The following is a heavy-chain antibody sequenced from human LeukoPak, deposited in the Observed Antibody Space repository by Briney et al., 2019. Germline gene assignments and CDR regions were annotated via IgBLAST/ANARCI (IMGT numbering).Heavy chain of an antibody. J-gene: IGHJ6*02. CDR2: ISAYNGNT. Sequence: ASVKVSCTASGYTFTSYGISWVRQAPGQGLEWMGWISAYNGNTNYAQKLQGRVTMTTDTSTSTAYMELRSLRSDDTAVYYCARAGYYDFWSGYYTDYYYGMDVWGQGTTVTVSS. CDR1: GYTFTSYG. CDR3: ARAGYYDFWSGYYTDYYYGMDV. V-gene: IGHV1-18*01. D-gene: IGHD3-3*01.